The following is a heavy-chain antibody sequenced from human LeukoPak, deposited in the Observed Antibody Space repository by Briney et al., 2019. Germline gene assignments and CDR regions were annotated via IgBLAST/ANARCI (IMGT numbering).Heavy chain of an antibody. D-gene: IGHD2-21*02. CDR1: GFTFSSYA. J-gene: IGHJ4*01. V-gene: IGHV3-48*01. Sequence: PGGSLRLSCAASGFTFSSYAMSWVRQAPGKGLEWVSNIDSRSSSIYYADSVKGRFTISRDNAKNSLYLQMNSLRAEDTAVYYCATGAVTAWGMFDYWGQGNLVTVSS. CDR2: IDSRSSSI. CDR3: ATGAVTAWGMFDY.